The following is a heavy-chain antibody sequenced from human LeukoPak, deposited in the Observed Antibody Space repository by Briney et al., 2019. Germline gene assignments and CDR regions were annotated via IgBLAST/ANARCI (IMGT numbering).Heavy chain of an antibody. D-gene: IGHD2-21*01. Sequence: GASVKVSCKASGYTFTGYYMHWVRQAPGQGLEWMGWINPDSGGTNYAQKFQGRVTMTRDTSISTAYMELSRLRSDDTAVYYCARVVVIADPFDYWGQGTLVTVSS. J-gene: IGHJ4*02. CDR2: INPDSGGT. CDR3: ARVVVIADPFDY. V-gene: IGHV1-2*02. CDR1: GYTFTGYY.